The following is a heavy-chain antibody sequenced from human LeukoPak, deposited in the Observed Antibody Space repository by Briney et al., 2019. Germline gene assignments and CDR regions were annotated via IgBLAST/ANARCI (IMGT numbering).Heavy chain of an antibody. J-gene: IGHJ6*03. V-gene: IGHV4-39*07. D-gene: IGHD6-6*01. CDR3: ARDFSSSSTVYYHYYMDV. Sequence: PSETLSLTCTVSGGSISSSSYYWGWIRQPPGKGLEWIGSIYYSGTTYYNPSLKSRVTISLDTSKNQFSLKLSSVTAADTAIYYCARDFSSSSTVYYHYYMDVWGKGTTVTVSS. CDR2: IYYSGTT. CDR1: GGSISSSSYY.